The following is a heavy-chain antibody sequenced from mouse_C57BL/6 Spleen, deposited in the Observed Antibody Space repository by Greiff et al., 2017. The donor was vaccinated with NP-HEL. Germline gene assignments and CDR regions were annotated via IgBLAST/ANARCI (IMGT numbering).Heavy chain of an antibody. Sequence: EVQLQQSGAELVRPGPSVKLSCTASGFNIKDDYMHWVKQRPEQGLEWIGWIDPENGDTEYASKFQGKATITADTSSNTAYLQLSSLTSEDTAVYYCTTTEAMDYWGQGTSVTVSS. CDR2: IDPENGDT. CDR1: GFNIKDDY. CDR3: TTTEAMDY. J-gene: IGHJ4*01. V-gene: IGHV14-4*01.